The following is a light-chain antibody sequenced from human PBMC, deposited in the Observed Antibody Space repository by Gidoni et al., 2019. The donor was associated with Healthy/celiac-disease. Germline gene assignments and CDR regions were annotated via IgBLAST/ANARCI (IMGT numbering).Light chain of an antibody. Sequence: ILMTQSPDSLAVSLGETATITCKSSQSVLYSSNNKNYLAWYQQKPGQPPKLLIYWASTRESGVPDRFSGSGSGTDFALTISSLQAEDVAVYYCQQYYSTRSITFGQGTRLEIK. J-gene: IGKJ5*01. V-gene: IGKV4-1*01. CDR1: QSVLYSSNNKNY. CDR3: QQYYSTRSIT. CDR2: WAS.